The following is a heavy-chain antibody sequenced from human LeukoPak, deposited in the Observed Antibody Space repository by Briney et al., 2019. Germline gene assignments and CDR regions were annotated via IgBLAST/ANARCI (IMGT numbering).Heavy chain of an antibody. CDR3: AKDQGRSKKFQWLVREYYFDY. J-gene: IGHJ4*02. CDR1: GFTLSSYA. Sequence: PGGSLRLSCAASGFTLSSYAMSWVRQAPGKGLEWVSAISGSGGSTYYADSVKGRFTISRDNSKNTLYLQMNSLRAEDTAVYYCAKDQGRSKKFQWLVREYYFDYWGQGTLVTVSS. CDR2: ISGSGGST. V-gene: IGHV3-23*01. D-gene: IGHD6-19*01.